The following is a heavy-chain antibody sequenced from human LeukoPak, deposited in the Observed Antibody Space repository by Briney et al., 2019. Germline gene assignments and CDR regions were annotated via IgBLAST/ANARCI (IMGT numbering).Heavy chain of an antibody. J-gene: IGHJ6*03. V-gene: IGHV4-4*07. CDR2: IYTSGST. CDR3: ASCGYPGDYYYYYMDV. CDR1: GGSISSYY. D-gene: IGHD3-22*01. Sequence: SQTLSLTCTVSGGSISSYYWSWIRQPAGKGLEWIGRIYTSGSTNYNPSLKSRVTMSVDTSKNQFSLKLSSVTAADTAVYYCASCGYPGDYYYYYMDVWGKGTTVTVSS.